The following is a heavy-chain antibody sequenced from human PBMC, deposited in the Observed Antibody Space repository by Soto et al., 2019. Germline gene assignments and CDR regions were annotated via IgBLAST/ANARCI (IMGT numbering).Heavy chain of an antibody. Sequence: SETLSLTCTVSGGSINNNIYYWGWVRQPPGKGLEWIGSIYYSGTTYFNPSLKSRVTISVDTSKNQFSLKLSSVTAADTAVYSCARHQSHSSSYVDPWGQGTLVTVSS. CDR1: GGSINNNIYY. CDR3: ARHQSHSSSYVDP. V-gene: IGHV4-39*01. CDR2: IYYSGTT. D-gene: IGHD6-13*01. J-gene: IGHJ5*02.